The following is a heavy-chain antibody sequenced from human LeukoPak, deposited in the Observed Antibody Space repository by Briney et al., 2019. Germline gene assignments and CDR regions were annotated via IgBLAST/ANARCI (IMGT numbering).Heavy chain of an antibody. J-gene: IGHJ4*02. CDR1: GGSISSYY. CDR3: AREDRYCTNGVCYYFDY. D-gene: IGHD2-8*01. CDR2: IYYSGST. Sequence: PSETLSLTCTVSGGSISSYYWSWVRQTPGKGVEWIGHIYYSGSTKYNPSLKSRGTISVEKSKKKFSRKRRSVIAADTAVYYCAREDRYCTNGVCYYFDYWGQGTLVTVSS. V-gene: IGHV4-59*01.